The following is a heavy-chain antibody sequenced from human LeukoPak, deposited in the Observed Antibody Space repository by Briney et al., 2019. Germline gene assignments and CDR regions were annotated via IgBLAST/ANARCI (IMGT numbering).Heavy chain of an antibody. CDR3: ARHYGSGSYLFYYGMDV. Sequence: SETLSVTCTVSGGSISSYYWSWIRQPPGKGLEWIGYIYYSGSTYYNPSLKSRVTISFDTSKNQFSLKLNSVTAADTAVYYCARHYGSGSYLFYYGMDVWGQGTTVTVSS. CDR2: IYYSGST. CDR1: GGSISSYY. D-gene: IGHD3-10*01. V-gene: IGHV4-59*08. J-gene: IGHJ6*02.